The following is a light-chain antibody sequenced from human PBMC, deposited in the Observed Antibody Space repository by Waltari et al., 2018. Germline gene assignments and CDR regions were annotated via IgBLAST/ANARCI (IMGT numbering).Light chain of an antibody. Sequence: QSVLTQPPSVSAASGQKVTISCSESSPNIGKNYVSWYQQFPGTAPKLLIYEDDKRRPWRSGRLSGSESGTSAALDIHGLQTGDEADYYCGTWDSSMSVGVLGGGTKVTVL. CDR1: SPNIGKNY. V-gene: IGLV1-51*01. CDR2: EDD. J-gene: IGLJ2*01. CDR3: GTWDSSMSVGV.